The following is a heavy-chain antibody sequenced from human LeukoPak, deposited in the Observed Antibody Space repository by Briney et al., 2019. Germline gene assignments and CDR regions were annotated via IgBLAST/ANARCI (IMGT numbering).Heavy chain of an antibody. CDR2: ISWNSGSI. D-gene: IGHD6-13*01. CDR1: GFTFDDYA. V-gene: IGHV3-9*01. CDR3: AKGAAGTSALVYWYFDL. J-gene: IGHJ2*01. Sequence: GRSLRLSCAASGFTFDDYAMHWVRQAPGKGLEWVSGISWNSGSIGYADSVKGRFTISRDNAMNSLYLQMNSLRAEDTALYYCAKGAAGTSALVYWYFDLWGRGTLVTVSS.